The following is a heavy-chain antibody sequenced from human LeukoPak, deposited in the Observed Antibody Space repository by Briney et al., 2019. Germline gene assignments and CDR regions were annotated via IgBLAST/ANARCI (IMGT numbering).Heavy chain of an antibody. J-gene: IGHJ4*02. CDR3: ARDSGRRGYNYNF. CDR2: ISGVSTTI. CDR1: GFTFSDYY. D-gene: IGHD5-18*01. Sequence: GGSLRLSCAASGFTFSDYYMSWIRQAPGKGLEWVAYISGVSTTIYYADSLKGRFTISRDNAKNSLYLQMNSLRAEDTAVYYCARDSGRRGYNYNFWGQGTLVTASS. V-gene: IGHV3-11*01.